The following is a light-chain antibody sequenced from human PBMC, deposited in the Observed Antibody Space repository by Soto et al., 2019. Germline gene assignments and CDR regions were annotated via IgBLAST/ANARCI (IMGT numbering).Light chain of an antibody. J-gene: IGKJ1*01. CDR3: QQSYNVLSGT. V-gene: IGKV1-39*01. CDR1: RSIGSY. CDR2: AAS. Sequence: DIQMTQSPSSLSASVGDRVTITCRASRSIGSYLNWYRQRPGRAPELLIYAASKLQRGVPSRFRGSGSGTDFILTISSLQPEDFASYYCQQSYNVLSGTFGQGTKVEIK.